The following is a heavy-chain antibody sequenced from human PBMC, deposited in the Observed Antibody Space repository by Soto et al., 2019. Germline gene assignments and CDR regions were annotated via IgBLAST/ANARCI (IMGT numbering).Heavy chain of an antibody. J-gene: IGHJ5*02. V-gene: IGHV1-18*04. CDR2: ISGYNGAT. D-gene: IGHD6-6*01. CDR3: ASSPLASRPSWFDP. CDR1: GYRFSGYG. Sequence: QVQLVQSGPEVRNPGASVRVSCRTSGYRFSGYGISWARLAPGQGLEWMGWISGYNGATQYPQKFRGRVTMTADTSTHTGYMELKSLGDDDTAVYFCASSPLASRPSWFDPWGPGTLVTVSS.